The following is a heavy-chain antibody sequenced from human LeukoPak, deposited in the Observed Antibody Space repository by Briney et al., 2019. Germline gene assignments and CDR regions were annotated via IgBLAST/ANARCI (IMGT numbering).Heavy chain of an antibody. J-gene: IGHJ4*02. CDR1: GGSISSYY. D-gene: IGHD2-2*01. V-gene: IGHV4-39*01. Sequence: PSETLSLTCTVSGGSISSYYWGWTRQPPGKGLEWIGSIYYSGSTYYNPSLKSRVTISVDTSKNQFSLKLSSVTAADTAVYYRARHSRGCSSTSCPFDYWGQGTLVTVSS. CDR2: IYYSGST. CDR3: ARHSRGCSSTSCPFDY.